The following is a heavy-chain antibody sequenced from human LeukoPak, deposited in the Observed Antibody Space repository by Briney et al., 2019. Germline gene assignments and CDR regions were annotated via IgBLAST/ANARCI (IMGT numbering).Heavy chain of an antibody. J-gene: IGHJ6*02. CDR3: AKDLSSAITSALVLDV. D-gene: IGHD3-22*01. Sequence: GRSLGLSCTVSGFTFDDYAMHWVRHTPGKGLEWVAGITWNRDNIGYGDSVKGRFTISRDNVKNVLYLQMNSLRPEDTALYYCAKDLSSAITSALVLDVWGQGTTV. V-gene: IGHV3-9*01. CDR1: GFTFDDYA. CDR2: ITWNRDNI.